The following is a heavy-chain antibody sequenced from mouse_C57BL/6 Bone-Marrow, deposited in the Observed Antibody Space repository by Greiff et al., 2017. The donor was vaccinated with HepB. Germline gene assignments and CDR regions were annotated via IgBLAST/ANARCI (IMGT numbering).Heavy chain of an antibody. V-gene: IGHV1-69*01. J-gene: IGHJ3*01. D-gene: IGHD4-1*01. CDR3: ARRETGTRFAY. CDR1: GYTFTSYW. CDR2: IDPSDSYT. Sequence: VQLKQPGAELVMPGASVKLSCKASGYTFTSYWMHWVKQRPGQGLEWIGEIDPSDSYTNYNQTFKGKSTLTVDKSSSTAYMQLSSLTSEDSAVYYCARRETGTRFAYWGQGTLVTVSA.